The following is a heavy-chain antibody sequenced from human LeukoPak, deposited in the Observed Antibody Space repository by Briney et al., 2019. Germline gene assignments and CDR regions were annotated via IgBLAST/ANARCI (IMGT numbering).Heavy chain of an antibody. CDR2: INPNSGGT. D-gene: IGHD1-7*01. J-gene: IGHJ5*02. V-gene: IGHV1-2*02. CDR3: ARYNWNYDWFDP. Sequence: ASVKVSCKASGYTFTGYYMHWVRQAPGQGLEWMGWINPNSGGTNYAQKFQGRVTMTRDTSISTAYMELSRLRSDDTAVYYCARYNWNYDWFDPWGQGTLGTVSS. CDR1: GYTFTGYY.